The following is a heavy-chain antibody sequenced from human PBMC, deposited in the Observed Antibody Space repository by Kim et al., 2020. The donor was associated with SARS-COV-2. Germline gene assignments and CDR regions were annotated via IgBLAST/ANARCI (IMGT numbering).Heavy chain of an antibody. D-gene: IGHD6-13*01. V-gene: IGHV3-30*04. CDR2: ISYDGSNK. CDR3: ARTYSSSSDFDY. Sequence: GGSLRLSCAASGFTFGSYAMHWVRQAPGKGLEWVAVISYDGSNKYYADSVKGRFTISRDNSKNTLYLQMNSLRAEDTAVYYCARTYSSSSDFDYLGQGTLVTGS. J-gene: IGHJ4*02. CDR1: GFTFGSYA.